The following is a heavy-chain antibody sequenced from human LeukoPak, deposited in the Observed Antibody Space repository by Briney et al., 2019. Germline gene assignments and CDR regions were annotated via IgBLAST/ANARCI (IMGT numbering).Heavy chain of an antibody. Sequence: SETLSHTCTVSGGSISSGGYYWSWIRQHPGKGLEWIGYIYYGGSTYYNPSLKSRVTISVDTSKNQFSLKLSSVTAADTAVYYCARRVRSYGPNWYFDLWGRGTLVTVSS. J-gene: IGHJ2*01. D-gene: IGHD5-18*01. V-gene: IGHV4-31*03. CDR1: GGSISSGGYY. CDR2: IYYGGST. CDR3: ARRVRSYGPNWYFDL.